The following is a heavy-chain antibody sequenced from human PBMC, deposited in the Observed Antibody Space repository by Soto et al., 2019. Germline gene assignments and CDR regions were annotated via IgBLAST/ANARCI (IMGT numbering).Heavy chain of an antibody. V-gene: IGHV5-51*01. J-gene: IGHJ3*02. D-gene: IGHD6-19*01. CDR1: GYNFTSYW. CDR3: AANGGHITVAATDAFDI. Sequence: GESLKISCKTSGYNFTSYWIDWVRQMPGKGLEWMGIIFPGDSDTRYGPSFQGQVTISADNSITTAYLQWSSLNPSDTAMYSGAANGGHITVAATDAFDIWGQGTMVTVSS. CDR2: IFPGDSDT.